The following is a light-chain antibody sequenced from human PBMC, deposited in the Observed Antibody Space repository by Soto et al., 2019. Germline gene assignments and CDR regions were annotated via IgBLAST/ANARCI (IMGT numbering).Light chain of an antibody. J-gene: IGKJ5*01. Sequence: DIQMTQSPSSLSASVGDRITITCRSSQSISTYLNWYQHKTGKGPRLLIYAATRLQSGVPSRFSGSGSGTDFTLTISSLQPEDFATYYCQQSDSFPITFGQGTRLDIK. CDR3: QQSDSFPIT. CDR2: AAT. V-gene: IGKV1-39*01. CDR1: QSISTY.